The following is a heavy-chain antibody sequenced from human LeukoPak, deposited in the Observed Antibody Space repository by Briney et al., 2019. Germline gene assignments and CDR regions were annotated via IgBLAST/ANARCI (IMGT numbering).Heavy chain of an antibody. CDR3: AKDWGCSGGSCYSVDYFDY. D-gene: IGHD2-15*01. CDR1: GFTFSSYG. CDR2: ISYDGSNK. V-gene: IGHV3-30*18. Sequence: PGGSLRLSCAASGFTFSSYGMHWVRQAPGKGLEWVAVISYDGSNKYYADSVKGRFTISRDNSKNTLYLKMNSLRAEDTAVYYCAKDWGCSGGSCYSVDYFDYWGQGTLVTVSS. J-gene: IGHJ4*02.